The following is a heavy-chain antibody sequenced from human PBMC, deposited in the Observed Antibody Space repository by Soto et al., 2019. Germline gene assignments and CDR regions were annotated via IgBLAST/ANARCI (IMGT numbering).Heavy chain of an antibody. CDR1: GLSFSNHW. CDR2: INNDGSGT. J-gene: IGHJ4*02. CDR3: ATIFDF. Sequence: EVQLVESGGGLVQTGGSLRLSCVASGLSFSNHWTHWVRQVPGTGLVWVSRINNDGSGTSYADSVKGRFTISRDDAKNTLYLQMNSLRVEDTAVYYCATIFDFWGQGTLVTVSS. V-gene: IGHV3-74*01.